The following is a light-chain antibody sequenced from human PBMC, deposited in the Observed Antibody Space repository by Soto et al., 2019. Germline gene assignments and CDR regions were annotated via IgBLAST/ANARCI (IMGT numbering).Light chain of an antibody. Sequence: DIQMTQSPSSLSASVGDRVTITCQASQDISNYLNWYQQKPGKAPKLVIYDAAHLETGVPSRFSGSGSGTDFTFTISSLQHEDVATYYCQHYDNLPYTFGQGTKLEIK. V-gene: IGKV1-33*01. CDR2: DAA. J-gene: IGKJ2*01. CDR1: QDISNY. CDR3: QHYDNLPYT.